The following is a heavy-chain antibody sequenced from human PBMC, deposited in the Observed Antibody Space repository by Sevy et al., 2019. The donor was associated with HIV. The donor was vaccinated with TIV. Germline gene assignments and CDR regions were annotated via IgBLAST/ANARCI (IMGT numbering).Heavy chain of an antibody. Sequence: GGCLRLSCAASGFTFSYYNMNWVRQAPGKGLEWVSSISSGSSYIFYVDSVKGRFTISRDNAKDSLFLQMNSLRAEDTAVYYCARNLDYYASGPPDSWGRGTLVTVSS. CDR1: GFTFSYYN. D-gene: IGHD3-10*01. V-gene: IGHV3-21*01. CDR3: ARNLDYYASGPPDS. CDR2: ISSGSSYI. J-gene: IGHJ4*02.